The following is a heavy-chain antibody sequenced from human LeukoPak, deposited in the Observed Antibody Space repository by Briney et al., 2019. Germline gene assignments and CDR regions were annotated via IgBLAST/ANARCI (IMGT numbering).Heavy chain of an antibody. V-gene: IGHV5-10-1*01. D-gene: IGHD1-26*01. Sequence: GESLKISCKGSGYDFSTHWISWVRQMPRKGLEWMGRIDPSASYINYSPSFQGHVSISADKSIDTVYLQWNSLKASDTAMYYCARRVGNYANFDYWGQGTLVIVSS. CDR2: IDPSASYI. J-gene: IGHJ4*02. CDR1: GYDFSTHW. CDR3: ARRVGNYANFDY.